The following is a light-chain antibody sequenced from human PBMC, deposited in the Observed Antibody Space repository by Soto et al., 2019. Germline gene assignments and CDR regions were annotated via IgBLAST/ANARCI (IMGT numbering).Light chain of an antibody. CDR2: DVS. Sequence: QSALTQPASVSGSLGQSITISCTGTNGDVGAYDHVSWYQHYPGKAPKVIIYDVSNRPSGVSDRFSGSKSGNTASLTISGLQAADEADYYCSSYTSDSIAYVFGGGTKVTVL. CDR3: SSYTSDSIAYV. V-gene: IGLV2-14*03. J-gene: IGLJ1*01. CDR1: NGDVGAYDH.